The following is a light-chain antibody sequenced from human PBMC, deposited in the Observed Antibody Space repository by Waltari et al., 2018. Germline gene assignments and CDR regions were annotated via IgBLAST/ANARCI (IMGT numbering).Light chain of an antibody. V-gene: IGKV1-16*01. Sequence: QMTQSPSSLSASVGDRVTITCRASHAINNYLAWFQQKPGKAPKPLIFGAFNLHSGVPSRFSGTASGTDFTLTISSLQTEDFATYYCQQYSRNPPTFGQGTRLDIK. J-gene: IGKJ5*01. CDR2: GAF. CDR3: QQYSRNPPT. CDR1: HAINNY.